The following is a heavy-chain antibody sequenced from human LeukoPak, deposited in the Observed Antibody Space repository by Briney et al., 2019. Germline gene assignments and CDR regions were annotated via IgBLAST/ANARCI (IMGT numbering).Heavy chain of an antibody. J-gene: IGHJ4*02. D-gene: IGHD2-15*01. CDR1: GFTFSSYA. CDR2: ISGSGDTT. CDR3: AKASYCSGGDCYLGADY. Sequence: GGSLRLSCAASGFTFSSYAMSWVRQAPGKGLEWVSGISGSGDTTYSADSVKGRFTISRDNSKNTLYLQMNSLRAEDTAVYYCAKASYCSGGDCYLGADYWGQGTLVTVSS. V-gene: IGHV3-23*01.